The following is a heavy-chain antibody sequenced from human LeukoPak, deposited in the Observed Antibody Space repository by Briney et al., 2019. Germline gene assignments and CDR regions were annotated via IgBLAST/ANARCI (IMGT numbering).Heavy chain of an antibody. CDR3: ARDPRYGDSKFDY. D-gene: IGHD4-17*01. V-gene: IGHV4-39*07. CDR2: IYYSGST. Sequence: SETLSLTCTVSGDSISRSSYYWGWIRQPPGKGLEWIGSIYYSGSTYYNPSLKSRVTISIDTSKNHFSLKLSSVTAADTAVYYCARDPRYGDSKFDYWGQGTLVTVSS. CDR1: GDSISRSSYY. J-gene: IGHJ4*02.